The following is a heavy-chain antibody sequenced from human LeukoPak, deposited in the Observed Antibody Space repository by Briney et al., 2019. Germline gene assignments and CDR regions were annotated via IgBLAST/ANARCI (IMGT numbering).Heavy chain of an antibody. CDR3: ARGPYSYDSSGAFDI. V-gene: IGHV4-59*01. Sequence: SETLSRTCAVSGDSISNYYWSWIRQPPGKGLEWIGYIYYSGSTNYNPSLKSRVTISVDTSKNQFSLKLSSVTAADTAVYFCARGPYSYDSSGAFDIWGQGTMVTVSS. CDR2: IYYSGST. CDR1: GDSISNYY. D-gene: IGHD3-22*01. J-gene: IGHJ3*02.